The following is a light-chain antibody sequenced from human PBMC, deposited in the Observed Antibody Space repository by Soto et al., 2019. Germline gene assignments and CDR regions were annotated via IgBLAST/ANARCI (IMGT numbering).Light chain of an antibody. V-gene: IGKV3-15*01. CDR2: GAA. Sequence: EIVMTQSPATLSVSPGERATLSCRASQSVSSNLAWYQQKAGQAPRRLIYGAATRATGIPARFSGSGSGTEFSLTISSLQSEDFAVYYCQQYNKWPPWTFGQGTKVEIK. J-gene: IGKJ1*01. CDR3: QQYNKWPPWT. CDR1: QSVSSN.